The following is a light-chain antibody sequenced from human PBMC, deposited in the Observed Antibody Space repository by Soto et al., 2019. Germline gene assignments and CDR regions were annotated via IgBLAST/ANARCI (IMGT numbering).Light chain of an antibody. V-gene: IGKV3-11*01. Sequence: TQSPSTLSASVGDTVTVTCRASQSVSGWLAWYQQKPGQAPRPLIYGASSRAPGVPDRFSGSGSGTDFTLTISRLEPEDFAVYYCQQRSSWPRTFGQGTKVDIK. CDR2: GAS. CDR3: QQRSSWPRT. CDR1: QSVSGW. J-gene: IGKJ1*01.